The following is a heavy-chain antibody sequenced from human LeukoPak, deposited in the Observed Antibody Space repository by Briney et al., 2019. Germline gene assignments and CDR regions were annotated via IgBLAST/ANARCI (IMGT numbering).Heavy chain of an antibody. Sequence: ASVKVSCKASGYTFTSYGISWVRQAPGQGLEWMGWISAYNGNTNYAQKLQGRVTMTTDTSTSTAYMELRSLRSDDTAVYYCARDGVPYSYGQDAFDIWGQGTMVTVSS. D-gene: IGHD5-18*01. J-gene: IGHJ3*02. CDR2: ISAYNGNT. CDR3: ARDGVPYSYGQDAFDI. V-gene: IGHV1-18*01. CDR1: GYTFTSYG.